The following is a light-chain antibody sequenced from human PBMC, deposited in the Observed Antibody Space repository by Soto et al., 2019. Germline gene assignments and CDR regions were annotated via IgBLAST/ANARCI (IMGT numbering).Light chain of an antibody. CDR3: CSYAGNVE. CDR1: GSDVGSHNL. Sequence: QSVLTQPAPVSDSPGQSITISCTGTGSDVGSHNLVSWYQQRPGKLPRLLIYEVNKRPSGVSNRFSGSKSGNTASLTISGLQAEDEADYYCCSYAGNVEFGGGTKVTVL. V-gene: IGLV2-23*02. J-gene: IGLJ2*01. CDR2: EVN.